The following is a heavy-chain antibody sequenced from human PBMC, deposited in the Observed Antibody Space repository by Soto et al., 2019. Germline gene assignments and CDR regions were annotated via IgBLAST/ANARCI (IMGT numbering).Heavy chain of an antibody. V-gene: IGHV3-33*01. Sequence: LGGSLRLSCAASGFTFSSYGMHWVRQAPGKGLEWVAVIWYDGSNKYYADSVKGRFAISRDNSKNTLYLQMNSLRAEDTAVYYCARDRDYDSSMDVWGQGTTVTVSS. CDR2: IWYDGSNK. CDR1: GFTFSSYG. J-gene: IGHJ6*02. CDR3: ARDRDYDSSMDV. D-gene: IGHD3-22*01.